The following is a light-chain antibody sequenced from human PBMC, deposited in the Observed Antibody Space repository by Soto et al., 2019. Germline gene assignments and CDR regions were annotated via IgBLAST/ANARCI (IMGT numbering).Light chain of an antibody. V-gene: IGKV1-39*01. J-gene: IGKJ1*01. CDR1: KSISNF. CDR2: SAS. CDR3: QQSYKVPRT. Sequence: DIQLTQSPSSLSASVGDRVTITCRASKSISNFLNWYQQKPGQAPKLLISSASNVQSGVPSRFSGRGSGTEFTLTLSGLQPEDSASYCCQQSYKVPRTFGQGTKVEI.